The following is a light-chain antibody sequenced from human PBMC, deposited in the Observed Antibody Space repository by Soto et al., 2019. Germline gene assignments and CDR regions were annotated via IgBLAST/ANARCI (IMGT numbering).Light chain of an antibody. CDR2: DAS. CDR3: QQRSNRLT. V-gene: IGKV3-11*01. CDR1: QSVSSY. Sequence: EIVLTQSPATLSLSPGERATLSCRASQSVSSYLAWYQQKPGQAPRLLIYDASNRATGIPARFSGSGSGTDLTLTISSLEPEDFEVYYCQQRSNRLTFGGGTKVEIK. J-gene: IGKJ4*01.